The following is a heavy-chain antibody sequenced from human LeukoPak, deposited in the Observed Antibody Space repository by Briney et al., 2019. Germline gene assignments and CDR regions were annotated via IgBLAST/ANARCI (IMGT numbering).Heavy chain of an antibody. CDR2: ISEGVGNT. CDR1: GFTFTNYA. V-gene: IGHV3-23*01. CDR3: AKREKGTTGRFFDY. Sequence: GGSLRLSCAASGFTFTNYAMTWVRQAPGKGLEWVSGISEGVGNTYYADSVKGRFTISRDHSKNTLYPQMNSLRAEDTALYYCAKREKGTTGRFFDYWGQGTLVTVSS. D-gene: IGHD4-17*01. J-gene: IGHJ4*02.